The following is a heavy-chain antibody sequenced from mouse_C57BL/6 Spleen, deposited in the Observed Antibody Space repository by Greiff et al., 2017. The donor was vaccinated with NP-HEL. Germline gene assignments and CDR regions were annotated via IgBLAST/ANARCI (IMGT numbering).Heavy chain of an antibody. D-gene: IGHD2-5*01. CDR3: ARGSNYVRYAMDY. J-gene: IGHJ4*01. Sequence: QVQLQQSGAELVKPGASVKMSCKASGYTFTSYWITWVKQRPGQGLEWIGDIYPGSGSTNYNEKFKSKATLTVDKSSSTAYMQLSSLTSEDSAVYYCARGSNYVRYAMDYWGQGTSVTVSS. V-gene: IGHV1-55*01. CDR2: IYPGSGST. CDR1: GYTFTSYW.